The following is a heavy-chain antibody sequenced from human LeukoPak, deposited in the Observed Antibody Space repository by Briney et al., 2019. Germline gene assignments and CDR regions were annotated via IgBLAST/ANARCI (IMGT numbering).Heavy chain of an antibody. Sequence: GGSLRLSCAASGLTFTDAWMGWARQAPGRGLEWVGRVKSKARGGTTDYAAPVKGRFTIARDDSKDTVDPQMNSLKTEDTAVYYCTTDHFNWGRGTLVTVSS. CDR1: GLTFTDAW. V-gene: IGHV3-15*01. J-gene: IGHJ4*02. CDR3: TTDHFN. CDR2: VKSKARGGTT.